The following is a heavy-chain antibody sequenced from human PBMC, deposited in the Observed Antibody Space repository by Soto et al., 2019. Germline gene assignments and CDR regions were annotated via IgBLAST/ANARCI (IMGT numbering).Heavy chain of an antibody. D-gene: IGHD6-19*01. CDR3: ARLDTSEGYSSGEGAFDI. Sequence: ASVKVSCKASGYTFTGYYMHWVRQAPGQGLEWMGWINPNSGGTNYAQKFQGWVTMTRDTSISTAYMELSRLRSDDTAVYYCARLDTSEGYSSGEGAFDIWGQGTMVTVSS. V-gene: IGHV1-2*04. CDR1: GYTFTGYY. CDR2: INPNSGGT. J-gene: IGHJ3*02.